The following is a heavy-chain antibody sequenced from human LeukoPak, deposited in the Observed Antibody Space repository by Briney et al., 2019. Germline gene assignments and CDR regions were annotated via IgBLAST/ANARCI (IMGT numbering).Heavy chain of an antibody. D-gene: IGHD3-3*01. J-gene: IGHJ6*03. CDR1: GGSISSYY. CDR3: AREGITIFGVVIPYYMDV. V-gene: IGHV4-4*07. CDR2: IYGSGGT. Sequence: SETLSLTCTVSGGSISSYYWSWIRQPAGKGLEWIGRIYGSGGTNYNSSLKSRVTMSADTSKNQFSLKLSSVTAADTAVYYCAREGITIFGVVIPYYMDVWGKGTTVTVSS.